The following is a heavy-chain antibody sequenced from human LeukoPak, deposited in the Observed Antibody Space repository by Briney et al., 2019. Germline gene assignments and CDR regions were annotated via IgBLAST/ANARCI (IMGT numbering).Heavy chain of an antibody. CDR1: GFTFSSYS. Sequence: PGGSLRLSXAASGFTFSSYSMNWVRQAPGKGLEWFSSISSSSSYIYYADSVKGRFTISRDNAKNSLYLQMNSLRAEDTAVYYCARDHYYDSSGYYPWGQGTLVTVSS. D-gene: IGHD3-22*01. V-gene: IGHV3-21*01. CDR2: ISSSSSYI. J-gene: IGHJ5*02. CDR3: ARDHYYDSSGYYP.